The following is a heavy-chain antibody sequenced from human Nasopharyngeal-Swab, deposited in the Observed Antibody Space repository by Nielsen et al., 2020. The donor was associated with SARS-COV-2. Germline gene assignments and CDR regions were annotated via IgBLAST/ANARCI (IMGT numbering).Heavy chain of an antibody. V-gene: IGHV3-23*01. J-gene: IGHJ4*02. CDR3: AKHGWESGYYVFWRGYYTGPSGIDY. Sequence: GGSLRLSCAASGFTFSSYAMSWVRQAPGKGLEWVSAISGSGGSTYYADSVKGRFTISRDNSKNTLYLQMNSLRAEDTAVYYCAKHGWESGYYVFWRGYYTGPSGIDYWGQGTLVTVSS. CDR1: GFTFSSYA. CDR2: ISGSGGST. D-gene: IGHD3-3*01.